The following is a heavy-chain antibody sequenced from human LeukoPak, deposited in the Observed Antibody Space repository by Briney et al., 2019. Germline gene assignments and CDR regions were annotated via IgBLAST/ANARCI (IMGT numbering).Heavy chain of an antibody. V-gene: IGHV1-46*01. Sequence: ASVKVSCKASGYTFTSYYMHWVRQAPGQGLEWMGIINPSGGSTSYAQKFQGRVTMTRDTSTSTVYIELSSLRSEDTAVYYCARIGGSDSSGYYSPFDYWGQGTLVTVSS. CDR2: INPSGGST. CDR1: GYTFTSYY. J-gene: IGHJ4*02. CDR3: ARIGGSDSSGYYSPFDY. D-gene: IGHD3-22*01.